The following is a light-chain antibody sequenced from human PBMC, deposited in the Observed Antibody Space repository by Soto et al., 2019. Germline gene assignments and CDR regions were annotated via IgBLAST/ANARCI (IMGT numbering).Light chain of an antibody. Sequence: QSVLTQPASVSGSPGQSITISCTGASSDVGDYSYVSWYQYHPGQAPELLIYEVSNRPSGVSHRFSGSKSGNTASLTISGLQAEDEADYYCCSYTSISTGVLFGGGTKLTVL. CDR3: CSYTSISTGVL. CDR1: SSDVGDYSY. J-gene: IGLJ2*01. V-gene: IGLV2-14*01. CDR2: EVS.